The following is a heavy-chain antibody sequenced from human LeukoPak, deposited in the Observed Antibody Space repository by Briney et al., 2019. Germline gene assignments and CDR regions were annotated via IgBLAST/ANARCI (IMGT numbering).Heavy chain of an antibody. D-gene: IGHD3-3*01. J-gene: IGHJ4*02. CDR3: AKDKIGRILEWLSYFDY. V-gene: IGHV3-30*02. CDR2: IRYDGSNK. CDR1: GFTFSSYG. Sequence: GGSLRLSCAASGFTFSSYGMHWVRQAPGKGLEWVAFIRYDGSNKYCADSVKGRFTISRDNSKNTLYLQMNSLRAEDTAVYYCAKDKIGRILEWLSYFDYWGQGTLVTVSS.